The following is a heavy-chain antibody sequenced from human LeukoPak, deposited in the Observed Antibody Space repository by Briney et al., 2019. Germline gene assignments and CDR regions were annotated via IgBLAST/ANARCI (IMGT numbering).Heavy chain of an antibody. CDR1: GGSFSGYY. J-gene: IGHJ4*02. Sequence: PSETLSLTCTLYGGSFSGYYWSWIRQPPGKGLEWIGEINHSGSTNYNPSLKSRVTISVDTSKNQFSLKVNSVTAADTAVYYCARGYGSGSYYGYWGQGTLVTVSS. D-gene: IGHD3-10*01. V-gene: IGHV4-34*01. CDR3: ARGYGSGSYYGY. CDR2: INHSGST.